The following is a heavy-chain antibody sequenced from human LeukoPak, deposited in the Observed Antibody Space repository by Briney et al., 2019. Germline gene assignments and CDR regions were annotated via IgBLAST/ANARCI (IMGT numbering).Heavy chain of an antibody. CDR1: GFTFSNYV. D-gene: IGHD3-10*02. Sequence: PGGSLRLSCAASGFTFSNYVIHWVRQAPGKGLEWVAVISYGGSNKYYADSVKGRFTISRDNSKNTLYLQMNSLRADDTAVYYCAELGITMIGGVWGKGTTVTISS. V-gene: IGHV3-30-3*01. CDR2: ISYGGSNK. J-gene: IGHJ6*04. CDR3: AELGITMIGGV.